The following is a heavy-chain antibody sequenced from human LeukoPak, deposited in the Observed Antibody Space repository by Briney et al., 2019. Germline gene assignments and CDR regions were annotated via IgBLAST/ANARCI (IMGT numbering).Heavy chain of an antibody. V-gene: IGHV1-69*04. CDR3: ASGSNSSGSMGYYYYGMDV. J-gene: IGHJ6*02. D-gene: IGHD6-19*01. Sequence: SVKVSCKASGRTFSSYAISWVRQAPGQGLEWMGRIIPILGIANYAQKFQGRVTITADKSTSTAYMELSSLRSEDTAVYYCASGSNSSGSMGYYYYGMDVWGQGTTVTVSS. CDR2: IIPILGIA. CDR1: GRTFSSYA.